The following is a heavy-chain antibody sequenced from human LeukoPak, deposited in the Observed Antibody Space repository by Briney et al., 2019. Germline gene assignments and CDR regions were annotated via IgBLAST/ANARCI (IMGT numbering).Heavy chain of an antibody. D-gene: IGHD3-22*01. CDR3: AKRGVVIRVILVGFHKEAYYFDS. CDR1: GVTLSNYG. J-gene: IGHJ4*02. CDR2: ISDSGGRT. V-gene: IGHV3-23*01. Sequence: GESLRLSCAVSGVTLSNYGMSWVRQAPGKGLEWVAGISDSGGRTNYADSVKGRFTISRDNPKNTLYLQMNSLRAEDTAVYFCAKRGVVIRVILVGFHKEAYYFDSWGQGALVTVSS.